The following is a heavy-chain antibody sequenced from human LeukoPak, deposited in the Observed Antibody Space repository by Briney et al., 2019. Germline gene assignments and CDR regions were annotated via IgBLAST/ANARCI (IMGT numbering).Heavy chain of an antibody. CDR2: ISSSSSTI. CDR3: ARDRGGQDYGDYLSYYYYMDV. CDR1: GFDLTTYA. V-gene: IGHV3-48*01. J-gene: IGHJ6*03. Sequence: GGSLRLSCAASGFDLTTYAMNWVRQAPGKGLEWVSCISSSSSTIYYADSVKGRFTIFRDNAKNSLYLQMNSLRAEDTAVYYCARDRGGQDYGDYLSYYYYMDVWGKGTTVTVSS. D-gene: IGHD4-17*01.